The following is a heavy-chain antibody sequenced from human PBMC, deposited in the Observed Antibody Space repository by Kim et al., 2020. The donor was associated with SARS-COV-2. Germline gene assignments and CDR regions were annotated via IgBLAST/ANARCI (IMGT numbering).Heavy chain of an antibody. V-gene: IGHV3-7*03. CDR3: ARPQGWLADDYSYGMDI. CDR1: GFTFSSYW. CDR2: IKHDGSEM. Sequence: GGSLRLSCAASGFTFSSYWMNWVRQAPGKGLEWVANIKHDGSEMYYVDSVKGRFTISRDNAKNSLYLQMNRLRVEDTAVYYCARPQGWLADDYSYGMDIWGQRTTVTVSS. D-gene: IGHD6-19*01. J-gene: IGHJ6*02.